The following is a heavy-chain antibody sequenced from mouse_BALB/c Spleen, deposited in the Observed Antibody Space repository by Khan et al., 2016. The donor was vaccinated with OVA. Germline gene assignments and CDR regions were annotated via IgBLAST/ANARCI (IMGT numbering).Heavy chain of an antibody. CDR2: ISSGGSYT. J-gene: IGHJ4*01. CDR1: GFTFSSYT. CDR3: TRGEGYYGNPYAMDY. V-gene: IGHV5-6-4*01. D-gene: IGHD2-1*01. Sequence: EVKLVESGGGLVKPGGSLKLSCAASGFTFSSYTMSWVRQTPEKRLEWVATISSGGSYTYYADSVKGRFTISRDNAKNTQYLQMSSLKSEETAMYYCTRGEGYYGNPYAMDYWGQGTSVTVSS.